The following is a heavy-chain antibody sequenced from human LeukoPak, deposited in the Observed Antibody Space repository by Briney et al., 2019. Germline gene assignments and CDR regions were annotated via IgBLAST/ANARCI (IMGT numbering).Heavy chain of an antibody. Sequence: GGSLRISCAASGFTFSNSWMHWVRQAPGKGLVWVSRVNIDGKTTTYADSVKGRFTISRDNAENTLYLQMNSLSAEDTAVYYCARDASSGYFPRWGQGTLVTVSS. J-gene: IGHJ4*02. CDR1: GFTFSNSW. CDR3: ARDASSGYFPR. D-gene: IGHD3-22*01. CDR2: VNIDGKTT. V-gene: IGHV3-74*01.